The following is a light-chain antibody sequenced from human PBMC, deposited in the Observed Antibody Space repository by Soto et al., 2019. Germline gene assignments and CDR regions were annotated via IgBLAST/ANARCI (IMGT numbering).Light chain of an antibody. CDR2: DAS. V-gene: IGKV1-27*01. Sequence: VQMTQSPSSLSASVGDRVTITCRASQDVYTFLAWYRQRPGRAPELLIYDASTLQAGVPSRFSGVGFGTHFILTISSLQPEDVATYYCQHYNKAPWTFGQGTKV. J-gene: IGKJ1*01. CDR3: QHYNKAPWT. CDR1: QDVYTF.